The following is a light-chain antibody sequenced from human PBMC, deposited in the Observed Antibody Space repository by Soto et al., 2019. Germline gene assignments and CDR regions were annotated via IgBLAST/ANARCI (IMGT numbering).Light chain of an antibody. V-gene: IGKV2-28*01. CDR1: ESLLFRNGYNN. Sequence: EIVLTQSPLTLPVTPGEPASISCRSTESLLFRNGYNNLNWYLQKPGQSPQLLIYMGSNRASGVPDKCSGSASGTDFTLKISRVEADDVGLYSCVQRLHLPETFGQGTKVEIK. CDR2: MGS. J-gene: IGKJ1*01. CDR3: VQRLHLPET.